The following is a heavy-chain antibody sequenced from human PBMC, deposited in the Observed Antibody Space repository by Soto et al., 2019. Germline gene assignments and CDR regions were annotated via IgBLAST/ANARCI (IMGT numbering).Heavy chain of an antibody. V-gene: IGHV3-11*01. CDR2: ISSSGSTI. D-gene: IGHD6-13*01. Sequence: QVQLVESGGGLVKPGGSLRLSCAASGFTFSDYYMSWIRQAPGKGLEWVSYISSSGSTIYYADSEKGRFTISRDNAKNSLYLQMNSLRAEDTAVYYCARAGHPTRGSSWYLRRYYYYYMDVWGKGTTVTVSS. CDR1: GFTFSDYY. J-gene: IGHJ6*03. CDR3: ARAGHPTRGSSWYLRRYYYYYMDV.